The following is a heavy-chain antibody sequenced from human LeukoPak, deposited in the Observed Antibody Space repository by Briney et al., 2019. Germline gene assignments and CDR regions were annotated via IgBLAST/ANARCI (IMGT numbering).Heavy chain of an antibody. CDR1: GFTFSSYA. D-gene: IGHD2-2*01. V-gene: IGHV3-48*01. J-gene: IGHJ5*02. CDR3: ASLYCSSTSCYGGNWFDP. CDR2: ISSSSSTI. Sequence: GGSLRLSCAASGFTFSSYAMHWVRQAPGKGLEWVSYISSSSSTIYYADSVKGRFTISRDNAKNSLYLQMNSLRAEDTAVYYCASLYCSSTSCYGGNWFDPWGQGTLVTVSS.